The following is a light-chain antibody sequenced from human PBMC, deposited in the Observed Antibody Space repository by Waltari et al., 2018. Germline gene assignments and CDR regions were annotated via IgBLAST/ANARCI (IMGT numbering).Light chain of an antibody. V-gene: IGLV3-21*04. J-gene: IGLJ2*01. Sequence: SYALTHLPSVSVAPGETARLNCGENNIGTKSVHWDKQKPAQAPVLFLYCDSDRPSGSPERFSGFNAGDTAILTISRVEAADEADYYCQVWDASTDQRIFGGGTKLTVL. CDR3: QVWDASTDQRI. CDR2: CDS. CDR1: NIGTKS.